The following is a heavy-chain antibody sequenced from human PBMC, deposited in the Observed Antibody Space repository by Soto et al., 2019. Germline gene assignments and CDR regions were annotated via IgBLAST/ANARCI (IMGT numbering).Heavy chain of an antibody. J-gene: IGHJ4*02. CDR3: ARKERKPAAIWH. Sequence: PSETLSLTCAVAGFSIGSNNWWGWIRQPPGKGLEWIGNIYYSGTTQFNPSLKRRVTMSIDGAGNQFSLTLSSVTAAETAGYYCARKERKPAAIWHWGQGTLIIVSS. V-gene: IGHV4-28*01. CDR2: IYYSGTT. CDR1: GFSIGSNNW. D-gene: IGHD2-2*01.